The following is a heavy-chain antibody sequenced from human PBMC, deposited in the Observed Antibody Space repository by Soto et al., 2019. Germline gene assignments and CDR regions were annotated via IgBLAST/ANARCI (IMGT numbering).Heavy chain of an antibody. CDR3: ARGPGFWSGYGSNYYMDV. J-gene: IGHJ6*03. CDR2: INPNSGGT. D-gene: IGHD3-3*01. V-gene: IGHV1-2*04. CDR1: GYAFTGYY. Sequence: ASVKVSCKASGYAFTGYYMHWVRQAPGQGLEWMGWINPNSGGTNYAQKFQGWVTMTRDTSISTAYMELSRLRSDDTAVYYCARGPGFWSGYGSNYYMDVWGKGTTVTVSS.